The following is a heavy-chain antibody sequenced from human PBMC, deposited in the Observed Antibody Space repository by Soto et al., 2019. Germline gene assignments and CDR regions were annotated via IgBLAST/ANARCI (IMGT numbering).Heavy chain of an antibody. CDR3: AREGAYPLDY. V-gene: IGHV1-2*04. J-gene: IGHJ4*02. Sequence: ASVQVSCNPSGSPFTGYYMHWVRQAPGQGLEWMGWINPNRGGTNYAQKFQGWVTMTRDTSISAAYMELSRLRSDDTAVYYCAREGAYPLDYWGQGTLVTVSS. CDR2: INPNRGGT. CDR1: GSPFTGYY. D-gene: IGHD2-2*02.